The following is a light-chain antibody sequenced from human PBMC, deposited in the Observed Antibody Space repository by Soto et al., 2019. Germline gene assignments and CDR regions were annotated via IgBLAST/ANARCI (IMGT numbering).Light chain of an antibody. Sequence: ETVMTQSPATLSVSPGERATISCRASESVSTYLAWYQQKPGQAPRLLIYGASTRATGVPARFSGSGSWTEFTLIISSLQPEDFALYYCHQYLNWPQAFGLGTKVEVK. V-gene: IGKV3-15*01. J-gene: IGKJ1*01. CDR3: HQYLNWPQA. CDR2: GAS. CDR1: ESVSTY.